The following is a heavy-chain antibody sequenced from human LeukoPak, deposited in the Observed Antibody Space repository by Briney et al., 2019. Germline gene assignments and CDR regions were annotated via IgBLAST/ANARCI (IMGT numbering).Heavy chain of an antibody. Sequence: SQTLSLTCTVSGGSISSGGYYWSWIRQQPGKGLEWIGYIYYSGSTYYNPSLKSRVTISVDTSKNQFSLKPSSVTAADTAVYYCAREVRSYGMDVWGQGTTVTVSS. J-gene: IGHJ6*02. CDR3: AREVRSYGMDV. V-gene: IGHV4-31*03. D-gene: IGHD3-10*01. CDR1: GGSISSGGYY. CDR2: IYYSGST.